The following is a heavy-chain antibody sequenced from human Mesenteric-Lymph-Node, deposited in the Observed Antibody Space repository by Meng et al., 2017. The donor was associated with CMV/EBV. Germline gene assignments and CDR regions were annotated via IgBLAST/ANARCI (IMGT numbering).Heavy chain of an antibody. CDR2: IKPNSGDT. Sequence: ASVKVSCKASGYTFTGYYLHWVRQAPGQRLEWMGWIKPNSGDTYYARRFQGRVTMTRDTSINTAYMELSSLRSEDTAVYYCARDRAAAGSRYYYYYGMDVWGQGTTVTVSS. V-gene: IGHV1-2*02. D-gene: IGHD6-13*01. CDR3: ARDRAAAGSRYYYYYGMDV. J-gene: IGHJ6*02. CDR1: GYTFTGYY.